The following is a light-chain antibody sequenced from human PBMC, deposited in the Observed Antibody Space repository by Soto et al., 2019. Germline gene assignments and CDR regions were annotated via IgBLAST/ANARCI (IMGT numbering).Light chain of an antibody. CDR2: DAS. V-gene: IGKV3-20*01. Sequence: EIVLTQSPGTLSLSPGERATLSCRASQNIRSNYLAWYQQKPGQAPRLLISDASTRAAGIPDRLSGSGSETDFTLTISRLEPEDFAVYYCQQYGGSPRTFGQGTRLEIK. J-gene: IGKJ5*01. CDR3: QQYGGSPRT. CDR1: QNIRSNY.